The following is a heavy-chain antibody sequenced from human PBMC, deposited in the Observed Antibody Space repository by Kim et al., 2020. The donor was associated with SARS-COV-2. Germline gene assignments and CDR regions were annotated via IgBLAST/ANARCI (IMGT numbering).Heavy chain of an antibody. CDR3: ARSPYSTILDF. Sequence: SMKYAYSVEGRFTVSRDNVKSTLYLQMDSLRDEDTAVYYCARSPYSTILDFWRQGTLVAVSS. V-gene: IGHV3-74*03. CDR2: SM. J-gene: IGHJ1*01. D-gene: IGHD4-4*01.